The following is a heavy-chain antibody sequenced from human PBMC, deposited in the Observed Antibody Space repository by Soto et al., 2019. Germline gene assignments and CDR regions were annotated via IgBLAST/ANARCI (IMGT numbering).Heavy chain of an antibody. D-gene: IGHD2-2*01. CDR3: ARSQGSSTSLEIYYYYYYGMDV. J-gene: IGHJ6*02. Sequence: QVQLVQSGAEVKKPGSSVKVSCKASGGTFSSYAISWVRQAPGQGLEWMGGIIPISDTTNYAQKFQGRVTITADECTSTVYMELRSLRSEETAVYYCARSQGSSTSLEIYYYYYYGMDVWGQGTTVTVSS. V-gene: IGHV1-69*01. CDR2: IIPISDTT. CDR1: GGTFSSYA.